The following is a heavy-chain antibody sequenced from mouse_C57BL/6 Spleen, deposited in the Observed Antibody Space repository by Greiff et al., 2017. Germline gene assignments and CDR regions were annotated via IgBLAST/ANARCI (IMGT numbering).Heavy chain of an antibody. CDR2: IYPRSGNT. CDR1: GYTFTSYG. Sequence: VKLVESGAELARPGASVKLSCKASGYTFTSYGISWVKPRTGQGLEWLGEIYPRSGNTYYNEMFKGKATLTADKSSSTAYMELRSLTSADSAVYFGAREDVWAWFAYWGQGTLVTVSA. J-gene: IGHJ3*01. CDR3: AREDVWAWFAY. D-gene: IGHD4-1*01. V-gene: IGHV1-81*01.